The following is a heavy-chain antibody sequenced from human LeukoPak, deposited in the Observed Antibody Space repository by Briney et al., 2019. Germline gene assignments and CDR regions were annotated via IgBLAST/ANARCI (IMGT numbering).Heavy chain of an antibody. CDR1: GGSFSGYY. J-gene: IGHJ4*02. CDR2: INHSGST. CDR3: ARVYSSGWTRVGNKRHLDY. D-gene: IGHD6-19*01. Sequence: PSETLSLTCAVYGGSFSGYYWSWIRQPPGKGLEWIGEINHSGSTNYNPSLKSRVTISVDTSKNQFSLKLSSVTAADTAVYYCARVYSSGWTRVGNKRHLDYWGQGTLVTVSS. V-gene: IGHV4-34*01.